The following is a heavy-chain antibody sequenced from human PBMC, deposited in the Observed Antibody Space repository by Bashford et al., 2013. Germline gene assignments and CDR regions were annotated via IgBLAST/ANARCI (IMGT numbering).Heavy chain of an antibody. CDR1: GGSISSSSFF. J-gene: IGHJ4*02. Sequence: SETLSLTCTVSGGSISSSSFFWGWIRQPPGKGLEWIAEIHHSGSTKYNPSLRSRVTISVDESKNQFSLKLSSLTAADTAVYYCARNFGYWGLGTLVTVSS. V-gene: IGHV4-39*07. CDR3: ARNFGY. CDR2: IHHSGST.